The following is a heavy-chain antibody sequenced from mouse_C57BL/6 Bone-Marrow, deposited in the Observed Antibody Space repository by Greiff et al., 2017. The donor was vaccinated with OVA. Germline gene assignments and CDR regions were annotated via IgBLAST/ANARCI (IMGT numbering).Heavy chain of an antibody. CDR3: ARDYDFAY. D-gene: IGHD2-4*01. J-gene: IGHJ3*01. CDR2: IWSGGST. CDR1: GFSLTSYG. Sequence: QVQLQQPGPGLVQPSQSLSIPCTVSGFSLTSYGVHWVRQSPGKGLEWLGVIWSGGSTDYNAAFISRLSISKDNSKSQVFFKMNSLQADDTAIYYCARDYDFAYWGQGTLVTVSA. V-gene: IGHV2-2*01.